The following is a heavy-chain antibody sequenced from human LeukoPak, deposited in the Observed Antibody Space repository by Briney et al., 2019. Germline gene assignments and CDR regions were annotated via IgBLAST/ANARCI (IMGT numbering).Heavy chain of an antibody. CDR3: ARDEYSGLYYYMDV. J-gene: IGHJ6*03. D-gene: IGHD5-12*01. V-gene: IGHV3-48*03. CDR2: IGSTTNSI. Sequence: PGGSLRLSCAASGFSFSSYEMNWVRQAPGKGLEWVSYIGSTTNSIHYADSVKGRFTISRDNAKKSLHLQMNSLRAEDTAVYYCARDEYSGLYYYMDVWGKGTTVTVSS. CDR1: GFSFSSYE.